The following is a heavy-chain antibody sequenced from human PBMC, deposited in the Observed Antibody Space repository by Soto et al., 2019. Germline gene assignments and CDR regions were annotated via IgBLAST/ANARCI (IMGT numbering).Heavy chain of an antibody. Sequence: EVQLVESGGGLVQPGGSLRLSCAASGFTLSTYDMHWVRQATGKGLEWVSGIGTAGDTYYPGSVKGRFTISRENAKNALYLQMNSLSIGDTDVYYCARGGYCSVGCCSLGYFWFDPWGQGTLVTVSS. CDR3: ARGGYCSVGCCSLGYFWFDP. CDR1: GFTLSTYD. J-gene: IGHJ5*02. V-gene: IGHV3-13*01. D-gene: IGHD2-15*01. CDR2: IGTAGDT.